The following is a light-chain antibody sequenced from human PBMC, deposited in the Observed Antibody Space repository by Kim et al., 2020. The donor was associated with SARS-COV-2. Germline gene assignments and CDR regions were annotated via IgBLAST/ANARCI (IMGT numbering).Light chain of an antibody. CDR3: SSYTSSSTPV. CDR1: SSDGGGYNY. V-gene: IGLV2-14*04. J-gene: IGLJ1*01. CDR2: DVS. Sequence: GHAITISCTGTSSDGGGYNYVSWYQQHPGKAPKLMIYDVSKRPSGVSNRFSGSKSGNTASLTISGLQAEDEADYYCSSYTSSSTPVFGTGTKVTVL.